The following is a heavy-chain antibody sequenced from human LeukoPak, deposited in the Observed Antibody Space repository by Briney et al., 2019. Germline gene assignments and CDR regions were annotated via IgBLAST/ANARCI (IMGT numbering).Heavy chain of an antibody. CDR2: IKQDVNEK. CDR1: GFTFNSYW. D-gene: IGHD3-9*01. Sequence: GGSLRLSCAASGFTFNSYWMSWVRQAPGKGLEWVANIKQDVNEKYYVDSVKGRFTISRDNAKSSLYLQMNSLRAEDTAVYYCARESRGYDILTGKYHRGYYSYYMDVWGKGTTVTVSS. J-gene: IGHJ6*03. V-gene: IGHV3-7*01. CDR3: ARESRGYDILTGKYHRGYYSYYMDV.